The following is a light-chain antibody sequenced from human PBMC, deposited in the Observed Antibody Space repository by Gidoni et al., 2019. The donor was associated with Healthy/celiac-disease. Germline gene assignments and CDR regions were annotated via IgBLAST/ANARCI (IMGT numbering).Light chain of an antibody. CDR2: DAS. V-gene: IGKV3-20*01. CDR3: QQYGSSPYT. CDR1: HSVSSSY. J-gene: IGKJ2*01. Sequence: EMVLTQSPGTLSLSPGDRAPLSCRASHSVSSSYLAWYQQNPGQAPRLLIYDASSRATGIPDRFSGIGSGTDFTLTSSRLEPEDLAVYYCQQYGSSPYTFGQXTKLEIK.